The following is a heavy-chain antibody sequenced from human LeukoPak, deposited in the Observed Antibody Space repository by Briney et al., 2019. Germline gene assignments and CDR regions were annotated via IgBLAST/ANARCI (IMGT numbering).Heavy chain of an antibody. J-gene: IGHJ4*02. D-gene: IGHD3-10*01. CDR1: GFTFSSYA. CDR2: ISYDGSNK. Sequence: GRSPRLSCAASGFTFSSYAMHWVRQAPGKGLEWVAVISYDGSNKYYADSVKGRFTISRDNSKNTLYLQMNSLRAEDTAVYYCARNYYGSGSYYNLGYWGQGTLVTVSS. CDR3: ARNYYGSGSYYNLGY. V-gene: IGHV3-30*04.